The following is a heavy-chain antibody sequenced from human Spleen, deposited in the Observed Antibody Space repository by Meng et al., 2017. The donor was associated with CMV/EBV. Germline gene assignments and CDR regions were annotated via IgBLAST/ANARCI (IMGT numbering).Heavy chain of an antibody. CDR3: ARDHWVAHYFDY. Sequence: ASVKVSCKASGYTFTGYYMHWVRQAPGQGLEWMGWINPNSGGTNYAQKFQGRVTMTRDTSLTTAYVDLNRLSYDDTAVYYCARDHWVAHYFDYWGQGTLVTVSS. V-gene: IGHV1-2*02. J-gene: IGHJ4*02. CDR1: GYTFTGYY. CDR2: INPNSGGT. D-gene: IGHD5-12*01.